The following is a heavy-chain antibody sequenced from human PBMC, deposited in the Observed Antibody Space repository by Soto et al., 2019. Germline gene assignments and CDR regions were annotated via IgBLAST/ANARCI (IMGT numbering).Heavy chain of an antibody. Sequence: SVKVSCKASGYTFTSYGISWVRQAPGQGPEWMGWISAYNGNTNYAQKLQGRVTMTTDTSTSTAYMELRNLRSDDTAVYYCARGFLEWLSPSFDYWGQGTLVTVS. CDR2: ISAYNGNT. V-gene: IGHV1-18*01. D-gene: IGHD3-3*01. J-gene: IGHJ4*02. CDR3: ARGFLEWLSPSFDY. CDR1: GYTFTSYG.